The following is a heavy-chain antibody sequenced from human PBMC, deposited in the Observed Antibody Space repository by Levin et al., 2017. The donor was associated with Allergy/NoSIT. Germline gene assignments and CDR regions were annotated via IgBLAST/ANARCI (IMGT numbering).Heavy chain of an antibody. CDR3: ARAAGNIVEDRFYFDF. CDR2: INPYSGDT. Sequence: GESLKISCKASGYTFTGYYMHWVRPAPGQGLEWLGRINPYSGDTEYAQSFQGRVTVTRDTSISTAYMELSGLRSDDTAGYYCARAAGNIVEDRFYFDFWGQGTLVTVSS. V-gene: IGHV1-2*06. J-gene: IGHJ4*02. D-gene: IGHD5-12*01. CDR1: GYTFTGYY.